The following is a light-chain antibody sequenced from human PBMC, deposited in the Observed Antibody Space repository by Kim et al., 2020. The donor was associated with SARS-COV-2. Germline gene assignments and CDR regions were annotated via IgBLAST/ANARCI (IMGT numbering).Light chain of an antibody. CDR2: VEGSGSY. CDR3: ETWDSNIQV. J-gene: IGLJ3*02. Sequence: SSVKRTRTLSSGNSNYFIAWHQQQPGKAPRFLMKVEGSGSYNKGGGVPDRFSGSRSGADRYLIISNLHSEDEADYYCETWDSNIQVFGGGTQLTVL. V-gene: IGLV4-60*03. CDR1: SGNSNYF.